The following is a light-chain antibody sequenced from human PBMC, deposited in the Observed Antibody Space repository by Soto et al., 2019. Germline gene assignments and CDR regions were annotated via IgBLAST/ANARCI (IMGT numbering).Light chain of an antibody. CDR3: QQYESTPPT. CDR2: WAS. V-gene: IGKV4-1*01. Sequence: IVMTQSPDSLAVSLGERATINCKSSQSVLYSSNNKNYLAWYQQRPGQPPKLLIYWASTRESGVPDRFNRSGSGTDFTLTITSLQAEEVAVYYCQQYESTPPTFGQGTKLEIK. J-gene: IGKJ2*01. CDR1: QSVLYSSNNKNY.